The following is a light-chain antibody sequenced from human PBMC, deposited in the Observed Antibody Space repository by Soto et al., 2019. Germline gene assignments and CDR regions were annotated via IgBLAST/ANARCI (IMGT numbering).Light chain of an antibody. CDR2: NYN. V-gene: IGLV1-47*02. CDR3: ATWDVDVSGPV. Sequence: QSVVTQPPSAAGTPGQTVTISCAGSSSNIGNNYVYWYQQLPRTAHKLLIYNYNLRPSGGVDRFSGSRSGTSDSLAISGLRSEDEADYYCATWDVDVSGPVFGGGTKLTVL. J-gene: IGLJ3*02. CDR1: SSNIGNNY.